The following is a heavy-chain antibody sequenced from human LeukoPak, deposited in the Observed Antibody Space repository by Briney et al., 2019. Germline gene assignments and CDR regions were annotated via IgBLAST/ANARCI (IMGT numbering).Heavy chain of an antibody. CDR1: GGSISNYYW. CDR2: IYWDDDK. CDR3: ALTLYSSTWPFNY. Sequence: TLSLTCTVSGGSISNYYWSWIRQPPGKALQWLALIYWDDDKRYSPSLKSRLTITQDTAKNQVVLTMTNMDPVDTASYYCALTLYSSTWPFNYWGQGTLVTVSS. V-gene: IGHV2-5*08. J-gene: IGHJ4*02. D-gene: IGHD6-13*01.